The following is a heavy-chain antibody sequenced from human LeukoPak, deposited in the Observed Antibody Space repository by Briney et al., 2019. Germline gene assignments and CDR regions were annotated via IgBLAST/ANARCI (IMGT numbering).Heavy chain of an antibody. CDR2: IIPIFGTA. CDR3: ARFSESGAPYFDP. J-gene: IGHJ5*02. Sequence: RVSVKVSCKASGGTFSSYAISWVRQAPGQGLEWMGGIIPIFGTANYAQKFQGRVTITADESTSTAYMELSSLRSEDTAVYYCARFSESGAPYFDPWGQGTLVTVSS. V-gene: IGHV1-69*13. CDR1: GGTFSSYA. D-gene: IGHD2-8*02.